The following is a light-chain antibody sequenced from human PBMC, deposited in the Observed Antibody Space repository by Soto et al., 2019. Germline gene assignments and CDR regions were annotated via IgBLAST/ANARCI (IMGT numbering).Light chain of an antibody. J-gene: IGLJ1*01. CDR3: CSHAGSSVV. V-gene: IGLV2-11*01. Sequence: QSALTQPRSVSGSPGQSVTISCTGTSSDVGAYNHVSWYQQHPGKAPKLMIYDVSKRPSGVPDRFSGSKSGNTASLTISGVQAEDEADYYCCSHAGSSVVFGTGTKLTVL. CDR2: DVS. CDR1: SSDVGAYNH.